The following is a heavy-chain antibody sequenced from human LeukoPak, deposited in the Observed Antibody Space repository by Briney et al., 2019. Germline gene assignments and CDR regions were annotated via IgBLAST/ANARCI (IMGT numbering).Heavy chain of an antibody. CDR1: GGTFSGYY. CDR3: ARGRPQYYYYYYYMDV. V-gene: IGHV4-34*01. Sequence: SETLSLTCAVYGGTFSGYYWSWIRQPPGKGLEWIGEINHSGSTNYNPSLKSRVTISVDTSKNQFSLKLSSVTAADTAVYYCARGRPQYYYYYYYMDVWGKGTTVTVSS. J-gene: IGHJ6*03. CDR2: INHSGST. D-gene: IGHD6-6*01.